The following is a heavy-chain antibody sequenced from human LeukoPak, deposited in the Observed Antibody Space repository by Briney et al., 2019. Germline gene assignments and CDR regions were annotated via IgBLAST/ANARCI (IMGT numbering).Heavy chain of an antibody. J-gene: IGHJ6*03. CDR3: ARDPYSGNYGTYYYYYMDV. D-gene: IGHD1-26*01. V-gene: IGHV3-21*01. CDR2: ITSSGTYT. Sequence: GGSLRLSCADSGFTFSNYNMNWVRQAPGKAMEWVSSITSSGTYTFYADSVKGRFTISRDNAKNSLYLQMDSLGPEDTAVYYCARDPYSGNYGTYYYYYMDVWGKGTTVTVSS. CDR1: GFTFSNYN.